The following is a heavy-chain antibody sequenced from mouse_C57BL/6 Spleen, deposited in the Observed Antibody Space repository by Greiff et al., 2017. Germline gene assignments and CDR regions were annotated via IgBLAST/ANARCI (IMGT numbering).Heavy chain of an antibody. Sequence: QVQLQQPGAELVKPGASVKMSCKASGYTFTSYWITWVKQRPGQGLEWIGDIYPGSGSTNYNEKFKSKATLTVDTSSSTAYMQLSSLTSEDSAVYYCATVYDYDKDYAMDYWGQGTSVTVSS. J-gene: IGHJ4*01. CDR1: GYTFTSYW. V-gene: IGHV1-55*01. D-gene: IGHD2-4*01. CDR2: IYPGSGST. CDR3: ATVYDYDKDYAMDY.